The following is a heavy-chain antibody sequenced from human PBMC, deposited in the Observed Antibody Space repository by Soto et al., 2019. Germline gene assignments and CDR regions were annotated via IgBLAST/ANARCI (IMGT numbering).Heavy chain of an antibody. V-gene: IGHV3-30*18. CDR1: GFTFSSYG. CDR2: ISYDGSNK. J-gene: IGHJ4*02. CDR3: AKDPRAVIWSGGGCIDY. D-gene: IGHD3-3*01. Sequence: PGGSLRLSCAASGFTFSSYGMHWVRQAPGKGLEWVAVISYDGSNKYYADSVKGRFTISRDNSKNTLYLQMNSLRAEDTAVYYCAKDPRAVIWSGGGCIDYWGQGTLVTVSS.